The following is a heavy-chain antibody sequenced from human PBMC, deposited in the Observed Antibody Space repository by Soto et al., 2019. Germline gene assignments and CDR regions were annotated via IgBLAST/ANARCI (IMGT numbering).Heavy chain of an antibody. CDR3: ARDRSYGSGTFTLPLFDY. CDR1: GFTFSSYS. Sequence: GGSLRLSCAASGFTFSSYSMNWVRQAPGKGLEWVSSISSSSSYIYYADSVKGRFTISRDNAKNSLYLQMNSLRAEDTAVYYCARDRSYGSGTFTLPLFDYWGQGTLVTVS. V-gene: IGHV3-21*01. J-gene: IGHJ4*02. D-gene: IGHD3-10*01. CDR2: ISSSSSYI.